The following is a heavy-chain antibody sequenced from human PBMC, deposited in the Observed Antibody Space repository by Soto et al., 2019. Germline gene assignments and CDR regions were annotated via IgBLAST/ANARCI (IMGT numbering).Heavy chain of an antibody. Sequence: ASVHVSCRAPSDTFTSYYINWVRQAPVQGLEWMGSINPNGGSTRYAQKFQGRVTLTRDTPASTVYMEMRNLRSDDTALYFCARSSGGVYGIIIGGTNWFGPWGQGTLVTVSS. V-gene: IGHV1-46*01. CDR3: ARSSGGVYGIIIGGTNWFGP. CDR2: INPNGGST. D-gene: IGHD3-10*01. CDR1: SDTFTSYY. J-gene: IGHJ5*02.